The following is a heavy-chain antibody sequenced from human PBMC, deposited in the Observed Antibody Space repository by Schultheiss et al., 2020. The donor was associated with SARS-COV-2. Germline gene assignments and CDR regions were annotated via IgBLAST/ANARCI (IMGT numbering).Heavy chain of an antibody. CDR3: AKALTY. J-gene: IGHJ4*02. CDR2: ISYDGSNK. CDR1: RFTFSSYA. V-gene: IGHV3-30*01. Sequence: GESLKISCAASRFTFSSYAMHWVRQAPRKGLERVAAISYDGSNKYYADSVKGRFTISRDNSKNTLYLQMNSLRAEDTAVYYCAKALTYWGQGTLVTVSS.